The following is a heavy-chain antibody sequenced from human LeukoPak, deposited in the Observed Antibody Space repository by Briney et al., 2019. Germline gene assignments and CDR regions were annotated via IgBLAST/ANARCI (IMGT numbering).Heavy chain of an antibody. J-gene: IGHJ4*02. V-gene: IGHV4-30-4*01. CDR2: INFSGST. D-gene: IGHD2-15*01. Sequence: SETLSLTCTVSGGSISSGDYYWSLIRQPPGKGLEWIGYINFSGSTSYNPSLKSRVTISVDTSKNQFSLKLSSVTAADTAVYYCARAPVGYCSGGTCKRYFDYLGQGTLVTVSS. CDR3: ARAPVGYCSGGTCKRYFDY. CDR1: GGSISSGDYY.